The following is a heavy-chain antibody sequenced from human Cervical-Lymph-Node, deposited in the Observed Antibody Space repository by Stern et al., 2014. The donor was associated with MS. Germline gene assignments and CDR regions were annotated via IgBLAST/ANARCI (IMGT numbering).Heavy chain of an antibody. V-gene: IGHV4-61*02. CDR3: ASGRSILLGTF. Sequence: QLQLQESGPGLVQPSQTLSLTCTVTGDSITSGTYYWSWIRQPAGKTLEWIGRFYSGGTTAYNPSLNSRVSISVDSSKNQFSLRLTSVTAADTAVYYCASGRSILLGTFWGQGTLVAVSS. CDR2: FYSGGTT. D-gene: IGHD2-15*01. CDR1: GDSITSGTYY. J-gene: IGHJ4*02.